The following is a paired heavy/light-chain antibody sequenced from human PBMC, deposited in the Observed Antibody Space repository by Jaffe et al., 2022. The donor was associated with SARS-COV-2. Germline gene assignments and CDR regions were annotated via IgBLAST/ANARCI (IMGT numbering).Heavy chain of an antibody. J-gene: IGHJ5*02. CDR1: GYSFSSID. CDR2: INTNTGKP. D-gene: IGHD6-19*01. CDR3: ARVARRLALALRGPQLWLDP. V-gene: IGHV7-4-1*02. Sequence: QVQLVQSGFELKKPGASVKVSCKASGYSFSSIDMNWVRQAPGQGLEWMGWINTNTGKPTYAQGFTGRFVFSLDTSVSTAYLQINNLKPEDTAVYYCARVARRLALALRGPQLWLDPWGQGTLVTVSS.
Light chain of an antibody. CDR2: WAS. CDR3: QQYYSTPLT. Sequence: DIVMTQSPDSLAVSLGERATINCKSNQTLLYSSNNKNYLAWYQQKPGQPPKLLVYWASTRESGVPDRFSGSGSGTDFTLSITSLQAEDVAIYYCQQYYSTPLTFGGGTKVQIK. J-gene: IGKJ4*01. CDR1: QTLLYSSNNKNY. V-gene: IGKV4-1*01.